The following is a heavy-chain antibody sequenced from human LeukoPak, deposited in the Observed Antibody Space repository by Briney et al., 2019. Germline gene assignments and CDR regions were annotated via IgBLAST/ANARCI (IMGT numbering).Heavy chain of an antibody. CDR2: ISGSGGST. Sequence: QPGGSLRPSCAASGFTFSSYAMSWVRQAPGKGLEWVSAISGSGGSTYYADSVKGRFTISRDNSKNTLYLQMNSLRAEDTAVYYCAKGYDSSGYSAAWFDPWGQGTLVTVSS. D-gene: IGHD3-22*01. J-gene: IGHJ5*02. CDR1: GFTFSSYA. V-gene: IGHV3-23*01. CDR3: AKGYDSSGYSAAWFDP.